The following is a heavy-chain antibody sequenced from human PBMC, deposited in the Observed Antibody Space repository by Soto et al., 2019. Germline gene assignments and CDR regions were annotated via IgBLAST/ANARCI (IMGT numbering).Heavy chain of an antibody. CDR3: AKHGDYGKYFYYIDV. CDR1: GLTFSNYA. V-gene: IGHV3-23*01. J-gene: IGHJ6*03. Sequence: GGSLRLSCAASGLTFSNYAMTWVRQAPGKGLEWVSDITGSGDETYYADSGRFTISRDNSKNTLYLQMDSLRAEDTAVYYCAKHGDYGKYFYYIDVWGKGTTVTVSS. D-gene: IGHD2-21*02. CDR2: ITGSGDET.